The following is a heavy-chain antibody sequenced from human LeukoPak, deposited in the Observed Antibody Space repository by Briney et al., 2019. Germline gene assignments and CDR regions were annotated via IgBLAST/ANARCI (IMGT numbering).Heavy chain of an antibody. V-gene: IGHV3-11*04. CDR1: GFTVSSNY. CDR3: ARGRGTGPYFDF. J-gene: IGHJ4*02. D-gene: IGHD1-1*01. Sequence: GGSLRLSCAASGFTVSSNYMSWVRQAPGKGLEWFSYINSDGSNIYYADSVKGRFTISRDNAKNSLYLQMNSLRAEDTAVYYCARGRGTGPYFDFWGQGTLVTVSS. CDR2: INSDGSNI.